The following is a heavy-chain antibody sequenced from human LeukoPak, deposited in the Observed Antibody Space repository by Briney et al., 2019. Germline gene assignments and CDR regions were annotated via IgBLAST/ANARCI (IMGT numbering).Heavy chain of an antibody. CDR1: GGSISTSSYY. CDR3: ARATHTGYSSSWPFDP. CDR2: IYTSGST. J-gene: IGHJ5*02. Sequence: SETLSLTCTVSGGSISTSSYYWSWIRQPAGKGLEWIGRIYTSGSTNYNPSLKSRVTMSVDTSKNQFSLKLSSVTAADTAVYYCARATHTGYSSSWPFDPWGQGTLVTVSS. D-gene: IGHD6-13*01. V-gene: IGHV4-61*02.